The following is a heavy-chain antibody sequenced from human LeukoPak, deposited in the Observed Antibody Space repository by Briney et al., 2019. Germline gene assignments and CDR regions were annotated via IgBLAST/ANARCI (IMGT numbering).Heavy chain of an antibody. J-gene: IGHJ3*02. CDR2: MNHSGRT. CDR1: GGSFSGLY. D-gene: IGHD6-6*01. Sequence: PSETLSLTCAVYGGSFSGLYWSWIRQPPGKGLEWIGEMNHSGRTNYNPPLKSRVTISVDTSKNQFSLKLSSVTAADTAVYFCAREYSTSSTAFDIWGQGTMVTVST. V-gene: IGHV4-34*01. CDR3: AREYSTSSTAFDI.